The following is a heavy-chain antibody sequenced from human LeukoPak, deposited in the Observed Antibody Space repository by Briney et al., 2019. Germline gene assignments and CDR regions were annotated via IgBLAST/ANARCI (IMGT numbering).Heavy chain of an antibody. V-gene: IGHV3-30*18. CDR2: ISHDGSNK. CDR3: AKDRRFLEWLFHATLDY. CDR1: GFTFSSYG. D-gene: IGHD3-3*01. Sequence: GGSLRLSCSASGFTFSSYGMHWVGQAPGKGLEWVAVISHDGSNKYYADSVKGRFTISRDNSKNTLYLQMNSLRAEDTAVYYCAKDRRFLEWLFHATLDYWGQGTLVTVSS. J-gene: IGHJ4*02.